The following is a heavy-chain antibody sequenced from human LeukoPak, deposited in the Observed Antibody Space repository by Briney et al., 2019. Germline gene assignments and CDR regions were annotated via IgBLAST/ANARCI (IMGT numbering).Heavy chain of an antibody. V-gene: IGHV4-39*01. CDR1: GGSISSGDYY. CDR3: ARHNPIPRYDYVWGSYRDNAFDI. J-gene: IGHJ3*02. D-gene: IGHD3-16*02. CDR2: IYYSGST. Sequence: SETLSLTCTVSGGSISSGDYYWSWIRQPPGKGLEWIGYIYYSGSTYYNPSLKSRVTISVDTSKNQFSLKLSSVTAADTAVYYCARHNPIPRYDYVWGSYRDNAFDIWGQGTMVTVSS.